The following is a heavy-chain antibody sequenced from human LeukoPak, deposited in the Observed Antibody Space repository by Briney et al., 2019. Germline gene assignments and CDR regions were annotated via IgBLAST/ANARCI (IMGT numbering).Heavy chain of an antibody. Sequence: PSETLSLTCTVSGGSISSSSYYWGWIRQPPGKGLEWIGEINHSGSTNYNPSLKSRVTISVDTSKNQFSLKLSSVTAADTAVYYCASYSNYGPHYYYYGMDVWGQGTTVTVSS. CDR2: INHSGST. CDR1: GGSISSSSYY. CDR3: ASYSNYGPHYYYYGMDV. V-gene: IGHV4-39*07. D-gene: IGHD4-11*01. J-gene: IGHJ6*02.